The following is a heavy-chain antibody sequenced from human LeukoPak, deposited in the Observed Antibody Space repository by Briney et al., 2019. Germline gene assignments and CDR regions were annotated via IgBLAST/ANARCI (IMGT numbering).Heavy chain of an antibody. CDR1: GGTFSSYA. CDR3: ATLGYCSSTSCYTGGY. D-gene: IGHD2-2*02. Sequence: ASVKVSCKASGGTFSSYAISWVRQAPGKGLEWMGGFDPEDGETIYAQKFQGRVTMTEDTSTDTAYMELSSLRSEDTAVYYCATLGYCSSTSCYTGGYWGQGTLVTVSS. V-gene: IGHV1-24*01. CDR2: FDPEDGET. J-gene: IGHJ4*02.